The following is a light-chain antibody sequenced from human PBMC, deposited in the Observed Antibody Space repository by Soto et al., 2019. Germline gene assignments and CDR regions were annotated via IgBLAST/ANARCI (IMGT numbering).Light chain of an antibody. J-gene: IGKJ1*01. CDR2: DAS. CDR1: QSISSW. CDR3: QQYKSLWT. Sequence: DIQMTQSPSTLSASVGDRVTITCRASQSISSWLAWYQQKPGKAPKLLIYDASSLESGVPSRFSGSGSGTEFTLTISSLQPDDFATYYGQQYKSLWTFGQGTKVEIK. V-gene: IGKV1-5*01.